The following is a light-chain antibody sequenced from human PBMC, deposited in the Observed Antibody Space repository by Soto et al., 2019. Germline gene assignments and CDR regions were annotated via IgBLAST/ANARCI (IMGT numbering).Light chain of an antibody. J-gene: IGKJ1*01. CDR1: QTISSW. CDR3: QHCHRYSEA. CDR2: KAS. V-gene: IGKV1-5*03. Sequence: DIQMTQSPSTLSGSVGDRVTITCRASQTISSWLAWYQQKPGKAPKLLIYKASTLKSGVPSRFSGSGSGTEFTLTISSLQPDDFANYYFQHCHRYSEAFGQGTKVELK.